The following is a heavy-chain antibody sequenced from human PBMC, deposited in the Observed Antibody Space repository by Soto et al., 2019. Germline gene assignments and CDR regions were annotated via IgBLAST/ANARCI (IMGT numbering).Heavy chain of an antibody. D-gene: IGHD2-8*01. CDR1: GGSVSSGSYY. CDR3: ARRGYYAISAFDI. CDR2: IYYSGSA. J-gene: IGHJ3*02. Sequence: SETLSLTCTVSGGSVSSGSYYWSWIRQPPGKGLECIGYIYYSGSANYNPSLKSRVTISVDTSKNQFSLKLSSVTAADTAVYYCARRGYYAISAFDIWGQGTMVTVSS. V-gene: IGHV4-61*01.